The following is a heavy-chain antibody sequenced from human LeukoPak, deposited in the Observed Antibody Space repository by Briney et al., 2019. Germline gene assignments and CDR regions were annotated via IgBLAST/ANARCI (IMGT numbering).Heavy chain of an antibody. Sequence: SETLSLTCTVSGGSISSYFWTWMRQPPGKGLEWIGYIYYSGSTKYNPPLKSRVTISVDTSKNQFSLKLSSVTAADTAVYYCARGLLGSGRFDPWGQGTLVTVSS. CDR3: ARGLLGSGRFDP. CDR2: IYYSGST. CDR1: GGSISSYF. V-gene: IGHV4-59*01. J-gene: IGHJ5*02. D-gene: IGHD6-19*01.